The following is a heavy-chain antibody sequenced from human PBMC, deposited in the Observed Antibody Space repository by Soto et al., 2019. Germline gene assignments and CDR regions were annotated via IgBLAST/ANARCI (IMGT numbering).Heavy chain of an antibody. CDR1: GGSISSSNW. J-gene: IGHJ5*02. V-gene: IGHV4-4*02. CDR2: IYHSGST. CDR3: ASISSSWYLRWFDP. Sequence: QVQLQESGPGLVKPSGTLSLTCAVSGGSISSSNWWSWVRQPQGKGLEWIGEIYHSGSTNYNPSLKSRATISVDKSKNQFSLKLSSVTAADTAVYYCASISSSWYLRWFDPWGQGTLVTVSS. D-gene: IGHD6-13*01.